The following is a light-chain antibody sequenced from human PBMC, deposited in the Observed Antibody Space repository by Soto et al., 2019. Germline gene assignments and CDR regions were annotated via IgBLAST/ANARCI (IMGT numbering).Light chain of an antibody. CDR1: HGIINY. J-gene: IGKJ3*01. CDR2: GAS. V-gene: IGKV1-9*01. Sequence: IQLTQSPSSLSSSVGDRVTITCRASHGIINYLAWYQQKPGKAPQLLIYGASTLQSGVPSRFGGSGYGTDFTLTVSSQQPEDFATYYCQQLFMYPPTFGPGTKVDIK. CDR3: QQLFMYPPT.